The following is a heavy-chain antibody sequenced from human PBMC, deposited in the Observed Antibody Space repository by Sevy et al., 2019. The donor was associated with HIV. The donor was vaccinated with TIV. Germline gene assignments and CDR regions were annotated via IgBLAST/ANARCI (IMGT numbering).Heavy chain of an antibody. CDR3: ALCIGRAYDSRGYSFDP. J-gene: IGHJ5*02. CDR1: GGTFSSYA. V-gene: IGHV1-69*06. CDR2: IIPIFGTA. D-gene: IGHD3-22*01. Sequence: ASVKVSCKASGGTFSSYAISWVRQAPGQGLEWMGGIIPIFGTANYAQKFQGRVTITADKSTSKAYMELSSLRSEDTAVYYCALCIGRAYDSRGYSFDPWGQVTLVTVSS.